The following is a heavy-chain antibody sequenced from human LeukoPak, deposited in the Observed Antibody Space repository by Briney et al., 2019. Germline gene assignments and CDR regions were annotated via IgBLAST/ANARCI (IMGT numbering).Heavy chain of an antibody. CDR1: GFTFSSYE. V-gene: IGHV3-48*03. CDR3: ARDDPYYDILTGYYRGYYFDY. J-gene: IGHJ4*02. D-gene: IGHD3-9*01. CDR2: ISSSGSTI. Sequence: AGGSLRLSCAASGFTFSSYEMNWVRQAPGKGLEWVSYISSSGSTIYYADSVKGRFTISRDNAKNSLYLQMNSLRAEDTAVYYCARDDPYYDILTGYYRGYYFDYWGQGTLVTVSS.